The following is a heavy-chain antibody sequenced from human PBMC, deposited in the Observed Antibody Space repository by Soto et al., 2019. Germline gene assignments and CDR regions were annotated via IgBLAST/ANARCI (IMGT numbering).Heavy chain of an antibody. Sequence: SETLSLTCTVSGGSISSSSYYWGWIRQPPGKGLEWIGSIYYSGSTYYNPSLKSRVTISVDTSKNQFSLKLSSVTAADTAVYYCARHGRSYDILTGYYTELAPFDYWGQGTTVTVSS. V-gene: IGHV4-39*01. J-gene: IGHJ4*02. D-gene: IGHD3-9*01. CDR3: ARHGRSYDILTGYYTELAPFDY. CDR2: IYYSGST. CDR1: GGSISSSSYY.